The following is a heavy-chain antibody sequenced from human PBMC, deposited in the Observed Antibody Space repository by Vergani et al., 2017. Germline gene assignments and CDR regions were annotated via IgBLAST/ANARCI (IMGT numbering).Heavy chain of an antibody. CDR1: GGSISSSSYY. J-gene: IGHJ4*02. Sequence: QVQLQESGPGLVKPSETLSLTCTVSGGSISSSSYYWGWIRQPPGKGLEWIGSIYYSGSTYYNPSLKSRVTISVDTSKNQFSLKLSSVTAADTAVYYCARIHSSRIDYWGQGTLVTVSS. D-gene: IGHD6-13*01. CDR2: IYYSGST. CDR3: ARIHSSRIDY. V-gene: IGHV4-39*01.